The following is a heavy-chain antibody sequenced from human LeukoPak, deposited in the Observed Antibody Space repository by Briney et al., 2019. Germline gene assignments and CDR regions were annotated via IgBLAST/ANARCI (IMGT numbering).Heavy chain of an antibody. Sequence: GRSLRLSCAASGFTFSSYGMHWVRQAPGKGLEWVAVISYDGSNKYYADSVKGRFTISRDNSKNTLYLQMNSLRDEDTAVYYCARGRQQQLVLWGQGTLVTVSS. V-gene: IGHV3-30*03. J-gene: IGHJ4*02. CDR2: ISYDGSNK. D-gene: IGHD6-13*01. CDR1: GFTFSSYG. CDR3: ARGRQQQLVL.